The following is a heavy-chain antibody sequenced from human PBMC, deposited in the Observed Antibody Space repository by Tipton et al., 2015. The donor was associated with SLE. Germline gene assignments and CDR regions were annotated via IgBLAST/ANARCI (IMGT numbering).Heavy chain of an antibody. Sequence: SLRLSCAVSGFNFSNFWMSWVRQAPGKGLEWVANIKRDETEEYYLDSVKGRFTISRDNAKNSLFPQMASLRDEDTALYYCARRITIVQVPTEDAFDIWGLGTIVTVSS. CDR2: IKRDETEE. D-gene: IGHD3-10*01. CDR1: GFNFSNFW. V-gene: IGHV3-7*01. J-gene: IGHJ3*02. CDR3: ARRITIVQVPTEDAFDI.